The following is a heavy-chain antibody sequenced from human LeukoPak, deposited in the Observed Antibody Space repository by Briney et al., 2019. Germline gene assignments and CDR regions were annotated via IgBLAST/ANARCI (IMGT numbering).Heavy chain of an antibody. J-gene: IGHJ4*02. Sequence: SETLSLTCTVSGGSISSYYWSWIRQPPGKGLEWIGYIYYSGSTNYNPSLKSRVTISVDTSKNQFSLKLSSVAAADTAVYYCARLREYSSGPFDYWGQGTLVTVSS. D-gene: IGHD6-19*01. CDR1: GGSISSYY. CDR2: IYYSGST. CDR3: ARLREYSSGPFDY. V-gene: IGHV4-59*08.